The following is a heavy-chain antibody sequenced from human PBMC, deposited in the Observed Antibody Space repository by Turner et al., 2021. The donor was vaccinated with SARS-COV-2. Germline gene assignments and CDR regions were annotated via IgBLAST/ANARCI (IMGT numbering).Heavy chain of an antibody. CDR1: GFTFNNDW. CDR3: ARPYSSGWYINFIF. J-gene: IGHJ1*01. D-gene: IGHD6-19*01. CDR2: IKEDGSEK. Sequence: EVQLEESGGGLVQPGGSMRLSCADSGFTFNNDWMTWVRQAPGKGLEWVANIKEDGSEKYYVDSVKGRFTISRDNAKNSMYLQMNTLRAEDTAVYYCARPYSSGWYINFIFWGQGTLVTVSS. V-gene: IGHV3-7*01.